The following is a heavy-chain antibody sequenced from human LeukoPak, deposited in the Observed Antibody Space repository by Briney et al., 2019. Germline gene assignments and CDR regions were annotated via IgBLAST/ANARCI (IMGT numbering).Heavy chain of an antibody. CDR1: GGTFSSYA. CDR3: AAARTGYCSSTSCYDAFDI. V-gene: IGHV1-2*02. J-gene: IGHJ3*02. Sequence: GASVKVSCKASGGTFSSYAISWVRQAPGQGLEWMGWINPNSGGTNYVQKFQGRVTMTRDTSISTAYMELSRLRSDDTAVYYCAAARTGYCSSTSCYDAFDIWGQGTMVTVSS. D-gene: IGHD2-2*01. CDR2: INPNSGGT.